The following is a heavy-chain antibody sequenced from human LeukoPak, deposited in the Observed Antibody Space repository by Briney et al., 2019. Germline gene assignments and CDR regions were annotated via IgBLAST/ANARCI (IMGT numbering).Heavy chain of an antibody. CDR3: ATRSSGWYYGMDV. Sequence: SETLSLTCTVSGGSISSYYWSWIRQPPGEGLEWIAYISYSGSTNYNPSLKSRVTISVDRSKNQFSLKLNSMTAADTAVYYCATRSSGWYYGMDVWGQGTTVTVSS. V-gene: IGHV4-59*08. CDR1: GGSISSYY. J-gene: IGHJ6*02. CDR2: ISYSGST. D-gene: IGHD6-19*01.